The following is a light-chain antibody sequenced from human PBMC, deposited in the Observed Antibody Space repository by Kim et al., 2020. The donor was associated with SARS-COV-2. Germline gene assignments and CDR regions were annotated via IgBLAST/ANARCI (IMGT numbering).Light chain of an antibody. Sequence: SVGDTVTITCRTSQTVNIYLNWYQQKPGKAPELLFYAASTLQSGVPSRFSGSGFGTDFTLTINSLQPEDFATYYCQESYITSALSFGGGTKVDIK. CDR2: AAS. CDR1: QTVNIY. V-gene: IGKV1-39*01. J-gene: IGKJ4*01. CDR3: QESYITSALS.